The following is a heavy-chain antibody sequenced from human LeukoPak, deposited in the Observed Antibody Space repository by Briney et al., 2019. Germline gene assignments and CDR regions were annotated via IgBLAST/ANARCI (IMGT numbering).Heavy chain of an antibody. J-gene: IGHJ6*03. Sequence: PSETLSLTCTVSGYSISSGYYWGWIRQPPGKGLEWIGEINHSGSTNYNPSLKSRVTISVDTSKNQFSLKLSSVTAADTAVYYCARGIYDFWSGYSKPNYYYYMDVWGKGTTVTVSS. CDR1: GYSISSGYY. V-gene: IGHV4-38-2*02. CDR3: ARGIYDFWSGYSKPNYYYYMDV. CDR2: INHSGST. D-gene: IGHD3-3*01.